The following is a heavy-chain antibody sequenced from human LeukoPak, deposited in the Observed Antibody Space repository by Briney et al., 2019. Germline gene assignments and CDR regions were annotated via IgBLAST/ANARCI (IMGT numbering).Heavy chain of an antibody. V-gene: IGHV1-69*01. D-gene: IGHD2-2*01. CDR2: IIPIFGTA. CDR3: ARAQVCTSCYYGFDP. J-gene: IGHJ5*02. CDR1: GGTFISYA. Sequence: SVKVSCKASGGTFISYAISWVRQAPGQGLEWMGGIIPIFGTANYAQKFQGRVTITADESTSTAYMELSSLRSEDTAVYYCARAQVCTSCYYGFDPWGQGTLVTVSS.